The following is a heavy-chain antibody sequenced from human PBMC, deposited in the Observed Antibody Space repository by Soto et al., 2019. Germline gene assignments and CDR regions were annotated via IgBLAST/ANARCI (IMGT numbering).Heavy chain of an antibody. Sequence: QVQLVESGGGVVQPGRSLRLSCAASGFSFSSYGMHWLRQAAGKGLEWVAVISYDGSNKYYADSVRGRFTISRDNSKNTLYLQMISLRPKDTAVFYCAKERMEQYQLLPFFDYWGQGTLVTVSS. CDR3: AKERMEQYQLLPFFDY. V-gene: IGHV3-30*18. CDR2: ISYDGSNK. D-gene: IGHD2-2*01. J-gene: IGHJ4*02. CDR1: GFSFSSYG.